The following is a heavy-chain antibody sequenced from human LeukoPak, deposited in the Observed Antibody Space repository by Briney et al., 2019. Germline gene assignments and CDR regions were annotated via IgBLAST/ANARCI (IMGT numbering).Heavy chain of an antibody. Sequence: SETLSLTCTVSGGSISSYYWSWIRQPPGKGLEWVGYIYYTGSTNYNPSLKSRVTISLDRSKNQFSLNLNSVTAADTAVYYCASSYCGADCPPTRYWFFDLWGRGTLVTVSS. V-gene: IGHV4-59*08. J-gene: IGHJ2*01. CDR2: IYYTGST. CDR1: GGSISSYY. D-gene: IGHD2-21*02. CDR3: ASSYCGADCPPTRYWFFDL.